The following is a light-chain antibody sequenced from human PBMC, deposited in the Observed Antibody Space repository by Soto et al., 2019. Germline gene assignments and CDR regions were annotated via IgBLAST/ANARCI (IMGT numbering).Light chain of an antibody. CDR3: QQYYNLPYT. J-gene: IGKJ2*01. Sequence: DIVMTQSPDSLAVSPGERATINCRSSQNILYSSNKNNYLAWNQQKPGQPPKLLIYWASTRQSGVPDRFSGSGSGTDFTLTISSLQAEDVAVYYCQQYYNLPYTFGQGTKLEIK. V-gene: IGKV4-1*01. CDR2: WAS. CDR1: QNILYSSNKNNY.